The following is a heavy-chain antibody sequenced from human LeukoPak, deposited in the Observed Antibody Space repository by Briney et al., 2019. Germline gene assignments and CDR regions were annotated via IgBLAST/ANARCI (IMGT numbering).Heavy chain of an antibody. CDR3: ATYSSLNAREFQY. V-gene: IGHV3-53*01. J-gene: IGHJ1*01. Sequence: GGSLRLSCAASGFSVVSYYMTWVRQAPGKGLEWVSVIYSGGAAFYTDSVKGRFTISRDNSKNTLYLQMNSLRAEDTAVYYCATYSSLNAREFQYWGQGTLVTVSS. CDR1: GFSVVSYY. D-gene: IGHD3-22*01. CDR2: IYSGGAA.